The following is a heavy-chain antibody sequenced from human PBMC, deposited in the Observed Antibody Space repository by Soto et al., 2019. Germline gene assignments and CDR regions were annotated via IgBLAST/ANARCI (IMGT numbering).Heavy chain of an antibody. CDR1: GFPFSSHW. CDR2: IKQDGSEK. CDR3: ARVYYDYIWGSYPLVY. D-gene: IGHD3-16*02. Sequence: GGSLRLSCAASGFPFSSHWMSWVRQAPGKGLEWLASIKQDGSEKHYVDSVKGRFTISRDNAKNSLYLQMNSLRVEDTAVYYCARVYYDYIWGSYPLVYWGQGTLVTVSS. J-gene: IGHJ4*02. V-gene: IGHV3-7*01.